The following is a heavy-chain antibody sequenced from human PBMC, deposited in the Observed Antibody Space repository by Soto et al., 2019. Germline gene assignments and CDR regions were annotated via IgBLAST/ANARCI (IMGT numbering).Heavy chain of an antibody. CDR3: AKVRYSSPMGYYYGMDV. Sequence: QAQLEQSGGDVKKPGSSVKVSCKASRVAFSKFIVTWVRQAPGLGLEWVGGIIPIFGTANYAQKFQGRVTITADESTRTSYMEVNNLRSEDTAVYYCAKVRYSSPMGYYYGMDVWGQGTTVTVSS. J-gene: IGHJ6*02. CDR2: IIPIFGTA. V-gene: IGHV1-69*01. CDR1: RVAFSKFI. D-gene: IGHD6-19*01.